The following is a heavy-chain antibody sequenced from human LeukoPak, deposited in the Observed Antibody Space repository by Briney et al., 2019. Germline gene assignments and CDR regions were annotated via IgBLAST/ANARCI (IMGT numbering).Heavy chain of an antibody. CDR1: GGSITTSSYY. D-gene: IGHD3-10*01. Sequence: PSETLSLTCTVSGGSITTSSYYCGWIRQPPGKGLEWIGIIYYSGSTYYNPSLKGRVTISVDTSKNQFSLKLSSVTAADTAVYYCARHSVPTLLGDCWGQGTLVTVSS. CDR3: ARHSVPTLLGDC. J-gene: IGHJ4*02. CDR2: IYYSGST. V-gene: IGHV4-39*01.